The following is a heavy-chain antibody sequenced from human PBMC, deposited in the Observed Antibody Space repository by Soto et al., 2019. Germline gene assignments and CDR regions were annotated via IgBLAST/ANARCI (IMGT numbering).Heavy chain of an antibody. J-gene: IGHJ4*02. CDR1: GYTFTSYY. Sequence: ASVKVSCKASGYTFTSYYIHCVRQAPGQGPEWMGIIIPSSGSTNYAQKFQGRVTMTRDTSTSTVYMELSSLRSEDTAVYYCARDLLEGTYTAPDYWGQGTLVTVSS. CDR3: ARDLLEGTYTAPDY. D-gene: IGHD1-1*01. CDR2: IIPSSGST. V-gene: IGHV1-46*01.